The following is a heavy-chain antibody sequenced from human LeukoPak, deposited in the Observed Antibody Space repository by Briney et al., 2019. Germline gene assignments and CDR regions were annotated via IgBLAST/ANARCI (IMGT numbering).Heavy chain of an antibody. Sequence: GGSLRLSCAASGSGFSINPMSWVRQAPGKGLEWVSAISPDKTYYADSVKGRLTISRDNYKNTVDLHMNSPRAEDTAIYYCVKEHVDRAFTRSFEIWGQGIVVTVSS. J-gene: IGHJ3*02. CDR3: VKEHVDRAFTRSFEI. CDR2: ISPDKT. D-gene: IGHD3-3*02. CDR1: GSGFSINP. V-gene: IGHV3-23*01.